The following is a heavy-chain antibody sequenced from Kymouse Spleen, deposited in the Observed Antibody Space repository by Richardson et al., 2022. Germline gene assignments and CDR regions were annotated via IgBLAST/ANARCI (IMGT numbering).Heavy chain of an antibody. CDR3: ARHRDYFDY. V-gene: IGHV3-33*01. CDR2: IWYDGSNK. J-gene: IGHJ4*02. Sequence: QVQLVESGGGVVQPGRSLRLSCAASGFTFSSYGMHWVRQAPGKGLEWVAVIWYDGSNKYYADSVKGRFTISRDNSKNTLYLQMNSLRAEDTAVYYCARHRDYFDYWGQGTLVTVSS. CDR1: GFTFSSYG. D-gene: IGHD1-14*01.